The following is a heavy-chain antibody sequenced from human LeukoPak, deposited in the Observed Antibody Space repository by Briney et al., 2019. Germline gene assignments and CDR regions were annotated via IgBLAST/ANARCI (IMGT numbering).Heavy chain of an antibody. CDR1: GFTFGDYA. D-gene: IGHD3-22*01. CDR3: TTAPYYYDSSGYLYFQH. V-gene: IGHV3-15*01. CDR2: IKSKTDGGTT. J-gene: IGHJ1*01. Sequence: GGSLRLSCTASGFTFGDYAMSWVRQAPGKGLEWVGRIKSKTDGGTTDYAAPVKGRFTISRDDSKNTLYLQMNSLKTEDTAVYYCTTAPYYYDSSGYLYFQHWGQGTLVTVSS.